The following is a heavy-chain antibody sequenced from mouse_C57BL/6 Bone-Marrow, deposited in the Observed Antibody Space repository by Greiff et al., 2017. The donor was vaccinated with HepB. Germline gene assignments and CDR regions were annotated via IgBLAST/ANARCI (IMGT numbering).Heavy chain of an antibody. CDR3: ARDGGLLAMDY. Sequence: EVKLMESGPGLVKPSQTEFLTCTVTGISITTGNYRWSWIRQFPGNKLEWIGYIYYSGTITYNPSLTSRTTITRDTPKNQFFLEMNSLTAEDTATYYCARDGGLLAMDYWGQGTSVTVSS. CDR2: IYYSGTI. D-gene: IGHD2-3*01. V-gene: IGHV3-5*01. J-gene: IGHJ4*01. CDR1: GISITTGNYR.